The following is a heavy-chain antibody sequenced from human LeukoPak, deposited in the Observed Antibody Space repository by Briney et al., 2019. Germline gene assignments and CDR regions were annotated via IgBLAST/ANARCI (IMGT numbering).Heavy chain of an antibody. J-gene: IGHJ4*02. CDR2: IYYSGST. V-gene: IGHV4-39*01. Sequence: PSETLSLTCTVSGGSISSSSYYWGWIRQPPGKGLEWIGSIYYSGSTYYNPSLKSRVTTSVDTSKNQFSLKLSSVTAADTAVYYCARGGGTYGGHGVVAYWGQGPLVTVSS. D-gene: IGHD4-23*01. CDR3: ARGGGTYGGHGVVAY. CDR1: GGSISSSSYY.